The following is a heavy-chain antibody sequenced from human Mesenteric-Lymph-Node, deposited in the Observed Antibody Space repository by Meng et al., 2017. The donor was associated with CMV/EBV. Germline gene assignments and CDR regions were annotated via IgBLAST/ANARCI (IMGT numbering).Heavy chain of an antibody. CDR1: GFTFSSYW. V-gene: IGHV3-21*01. CDR3: ARDSDDYDFWSAYYIDAFDF. CDR2: ITGDSTYK. J-gene: IGHJ3*01. D-gene: IGHD3-3*01. Sequence: GESLKISCAASGFTFSSYWMSWVRQAPGKGLEWVSSITGDSTYKHYADSLKGRFTISRDNAKNSLYLQMNSLRAEDTAVYYCARDSDDYDFWSAYYIDAFDFWGQGTMVTVSS.